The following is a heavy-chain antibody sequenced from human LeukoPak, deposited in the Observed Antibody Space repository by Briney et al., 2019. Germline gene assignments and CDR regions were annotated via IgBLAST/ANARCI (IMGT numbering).Heavy chain of an antibody. CDR2: INHSGST. D-gene: IGHD6-19*01. J-gene: IGHJ4*02. V-gene: IGHV4-34*01. CDR1: GGSFSGYY. CDR3: ARAYSSGWYVGVGDY. Sequence: PSGTLSLTCAVYGGSFSGYYWSWIRQPPGKGLEWIGEINHSGSTNYNPSLKSRVTISVDTSKNQFSLKLSSVTAADTAVYYCARAYSSGWYVGVGDYWGQGTLVTVSS.